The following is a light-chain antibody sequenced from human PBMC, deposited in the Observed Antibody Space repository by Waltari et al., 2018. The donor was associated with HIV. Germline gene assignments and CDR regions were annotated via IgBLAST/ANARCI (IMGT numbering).Light chain of an antibody. CDR1: SSNIGRNY. Sequence: QSVLTQSPSASGTPGQRVNIPCSGTSSNIGRNYVYWYPQLPGTALKLLLHRNNQRPSGVPDRFSGSKSGTSASLAISGLRSEDEAHYYCATWTDSLSGVVFGGGTKLRVL. CDR3: ATWTDSLSGVV. CDR2: RNN. J-gene: IGLJ2*01. V-gene: IGLV1-47*01.